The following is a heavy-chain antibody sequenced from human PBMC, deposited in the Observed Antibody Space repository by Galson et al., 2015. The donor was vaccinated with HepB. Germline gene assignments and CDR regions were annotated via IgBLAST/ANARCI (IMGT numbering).Heavy chain of an antibody. CDR1: GFTFSSYG. CDR3: AKAVRLATYYYGSVTTGAFDY. D-gene: IGHD3-10*01. Sequence: SLRLSCAASGFTFSSYGMHWVRQAPGKGLEWVAFIRYDGSNKYYADSVKGRFTISRDNSKNTLYLQMNSLRAEDTAVYYCAKAVRLATYYYGSVTTGAFDYWGQGTLVTVSS. CDR2: IRYDGSNK. V-gene: IGHV3-30*02. J-gene: IGHJ4*02.